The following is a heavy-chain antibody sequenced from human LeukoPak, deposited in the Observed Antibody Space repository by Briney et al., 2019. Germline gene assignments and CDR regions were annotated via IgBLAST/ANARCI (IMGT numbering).Heavy chain of an antibody. CDR1: GGSISSSSYY. V-gene: IGHV4-39*07. Sequence: SETLSLTCTVSGGSISSSSYYWSWIRQPPGKGLEWIGEINHSGSTNYNPSLKSRVTISVDTSKNQFSLKLSSVTAADTAVYYCARGGSSGYYYYGMDVWGQGTTVTVSS. D-gene: IGHD6-19*01. CDR2: INHSGST. J-gene: IGHJ6*02. CDR3: ARGGSSGYYYYGMDV.